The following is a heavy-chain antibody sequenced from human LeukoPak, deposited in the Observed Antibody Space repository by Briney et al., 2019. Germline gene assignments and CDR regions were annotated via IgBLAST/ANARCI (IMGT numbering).Heavy chain of an antibody. CDR2: IKQDGSEK. CDR3: ARDGGVEDYYGSGSYYDY. V-gene: IGHV3-7*01. J-gene: IGHJ4*02. Sequence: GGSLRLSCAASGFTFSSYWMSWVRQAPGKGLEWVANIKQDGSEKYYVDSVKGRFTISRDNAKNSLYLQMNSLRAEDTAVYYCARDGGVEDYYGSGSYYDYWGQGTLVTVSS. CDR1: GFTFSSYW. D-gene: IGHD3-10*01.